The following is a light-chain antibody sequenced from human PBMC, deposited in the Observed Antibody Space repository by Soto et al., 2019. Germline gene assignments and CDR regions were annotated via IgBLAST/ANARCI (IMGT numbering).Light chain of an antibody. Sequence: DIQMTQSPSSLSASVGDRVTITCRASQSISSYLNWYQQKPGKAPKLLIYAASSLQSGVPSGFSGSGSGADFTLTISSLQPEDFATYYCQQSYSTHTWTFGQGTKVDIK. CDR3: QQSYSTHTWT. V-gene: IGKV1-39*01. CDR2: AAS. J-gene: IGKJ1*01. CDR1: QSISSY.